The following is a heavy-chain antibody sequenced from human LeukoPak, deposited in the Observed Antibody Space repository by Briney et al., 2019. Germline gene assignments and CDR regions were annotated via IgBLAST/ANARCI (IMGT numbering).Heavy chain of an antibody. J-gene: IGHJ4*02. D-gene: IGHD3-3*01. CDR1: GFTFSTFA. CDR3: ARDYHDFWSGYYGVFDY. V-gene: IGHV3-21*01. CDR2: IFPSGGEI. Sequence: GGSLRLSCAASGFTFSTFAMIWVRQPPGKGLEWASRIFPSGGEIHYADSVRGRFTISRDNAKNSLYLQMNSLRAEDTAVYYCARDYHDFWSGYYGVFDYWGQGTLVTVSS.